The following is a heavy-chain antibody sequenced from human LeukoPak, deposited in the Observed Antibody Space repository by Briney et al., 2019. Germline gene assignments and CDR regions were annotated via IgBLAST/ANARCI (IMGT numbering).Heavy chain of an antibody. CDR1: GGSISSGRYY. CDR3: ARGYCTTTNCYMAFDY. J-gene: IGHJ4*02. V-gene: IGHV4-61*09. D-gene: IGHD2-2*02. Sequence: PSQTLSLTCTVSGGSISSGRYYWSWIRQPAGKGLEWIGHIYTSGSTSYNPSLKSRVSISVATSKTQFSLNLSSVTAADSAMYYCARGYCTTTNCYMAFDYWGQGTLVTVSS. CDR2: IYTSGST.